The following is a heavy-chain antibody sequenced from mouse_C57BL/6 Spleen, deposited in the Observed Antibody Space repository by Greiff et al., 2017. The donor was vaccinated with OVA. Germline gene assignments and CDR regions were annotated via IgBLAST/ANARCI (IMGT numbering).Heavy chain of an antibody. CDR2: IYPGSGST. J-gene: IGHJ4*01. D-gene: IGHD1-1*01. CDR3: ASEGDYGSSYGDAMDY. Sequence: VQLQQPGAELVKPGASVKMSCKASGYTFTSYWITWVKQRPGQGLEWIGDIYPGSGSTNYNEKFKSKATLTVDTSSSTAYMQLSSLTTEDSAVYYCASEGDYGSSYGDAMDYWGQGTSGTVSS. CDR1: GYTFTSYW. V-gene: IGHV1-55*01.